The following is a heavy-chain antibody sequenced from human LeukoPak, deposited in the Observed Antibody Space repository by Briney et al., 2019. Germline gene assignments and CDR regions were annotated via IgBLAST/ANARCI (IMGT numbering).Heavy chain of an antibody. J-gene: IGHJ5*02. V-gene: IGHV5-51*01. CDR3: AREGPYCGGDCYSWWFDP. CDR2: IYSGDSDT. Sequence: GESLKISCKGSGYSFTSYWIGWVRQMPGKGLEWMGIIYSGDSDTRYSPSFQGQVTISADKSISTAYLQWSSLKASDTAMYYCAREGPYCGGDCYSWWFDPWGQGTLVTVSS. D-gene: IGHD2-21*02. CDR1: GYSFTSYW.